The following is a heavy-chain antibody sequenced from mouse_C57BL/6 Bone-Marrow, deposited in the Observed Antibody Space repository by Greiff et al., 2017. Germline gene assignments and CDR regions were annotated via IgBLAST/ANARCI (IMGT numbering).Heavy chain of an antibody. CDR2: ISDGGSYT. J-gene: IGHJ2*01. V-gene: IGHV5-4*01. CDR1: GFTFSSYA. CDR3: SRELRRMYYFDY. Sequence: EVQVVESGGGLVKPGGSLKLSCAASGFTFSSYAMSWVRQTPEKRLEWVATISDGGSYTYYPDNVKGRFTISRDNAKNNLYLQMSHLKSEDTAMYYCSRELRRMYYFDYWGQGTTLTVSS.